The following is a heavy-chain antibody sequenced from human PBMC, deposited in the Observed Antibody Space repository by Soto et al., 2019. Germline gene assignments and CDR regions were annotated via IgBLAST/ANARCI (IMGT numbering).Heavy chain of an antibody. CDR3: ARMYCGSTSCYTGWFDP. Sequence: SVKVSCKASGGTFSSYAISWVRQAPGQGLEWMGGIIPIFGTANYAQKFQGRVTITADESTSTAYMELSSLRSEDTAVYYCARMYCGSTSCYTGWFDPWGQGTLVTVSS. J-gene: IGHJ5*02. D-gene: IGHD2-2*02. V-gene: IGHV1-69*13. CDR2: IIPIFGTA. CDR1: GGTFSSYA.